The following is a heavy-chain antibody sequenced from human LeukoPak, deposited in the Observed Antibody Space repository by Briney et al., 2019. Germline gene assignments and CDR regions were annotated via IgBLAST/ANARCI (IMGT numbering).Heavy chain of an antibody. Sequence: GASVKVSCKASGYTFTSYDINWVRQATGQGLEWMGWMKPNSGNTGYSQKFQGRVTMTRNPSLSTAYMELSSLRSEDTAVYYCARQGPYYDYIWGSYRSDAFDIWGQGTMVTVSS. D-gene: IGHD3-16*02. CDR1: GYTFTSYD. J-gene: IGHJ3*02. CDR2: MKPNSGNT. CDR3: ARQGPYYDYIWGSYRSDAFDI. V-gene: IGHV1-8*01.